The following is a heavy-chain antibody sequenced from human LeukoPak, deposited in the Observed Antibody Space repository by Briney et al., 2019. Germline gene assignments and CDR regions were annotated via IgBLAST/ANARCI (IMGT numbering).Heavy chain of an antibody. CDR3: ARGRYCDSSGYYYDALFDY. J-gene: IGHJ4*02. CDR2: ISYDGSNK. D-gene: IGHD3-22*01. V-gene: IGHV3-30*03. CDR1: GFTFSSYG. Sequence: GRSLRLSCAASGFTFSSYGMHWVRQAPGKGLEWVAVISYDGSNKYYADSVKGRFTISRDNSKNTLYLQMNSLRAGDTAVYYCARGRYCDSSGYYYDALFDYWGQGTLVTVSS.